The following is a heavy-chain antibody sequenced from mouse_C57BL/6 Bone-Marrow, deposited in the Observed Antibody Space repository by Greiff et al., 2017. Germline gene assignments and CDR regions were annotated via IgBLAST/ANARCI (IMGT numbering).Heavy chain of an antibody. CDR1: GYTFTSYW. CDR2: IAPNGGGT. D-gene: IGHD2-5*01. V-gene: IGHV1-72*01. CDR3: AIERDSNYPYWYFDV. Sequence: QVQLQQPGAELVKPGASVKLSCKASGYTFTSYWMHWVKQRPGRGLEWIGRIAPNGGGTKYNEKFKSKATLPVDKPSRTSYMQISSLTSEDSAVYYCAIERDSNYPYWYFDVWGTGTTVTVSS. J-gene: IGHJ1*03.